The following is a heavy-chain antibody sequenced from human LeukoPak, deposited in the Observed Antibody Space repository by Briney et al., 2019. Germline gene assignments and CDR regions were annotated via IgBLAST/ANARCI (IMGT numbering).Heavy chain of an antibody. CDR3: ARDATTAVGWVYMDV. Sequence: GGSLRLSCAASGFTFSSYEMNWVRQAPGRGLEWLSHISTSGGTKYYADSVKGRFTISRDNAENSVYLQMSGLTAEDTGLYYCARDATTAVGWVYMDVWGKGTTVTISS. D-gene: IGHD6-13*01. CDR1: GFTFSSYE. V-gene: IGHV3-48*03. CDR2: ISTSGGTK. J-gene: IGHJ6*03.